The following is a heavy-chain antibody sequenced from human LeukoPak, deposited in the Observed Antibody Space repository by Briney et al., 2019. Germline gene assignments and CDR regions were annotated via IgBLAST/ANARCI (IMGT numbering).Heavy chain of an antibody. Sequence: ASVKVSFKASGYTFTGYGISWVRQAPGQGLEWMGWISPLDGKTNYAQKIQGRVTMTTDTSTTTAYMELRRLTSDDTAVYFCTRDASSSWYHYWGQGTLVTVSS. CDR1: GYTFTGYG. CDR2: ISPLDGKT. J-gene: IGHJ4*02. D-gene: IGHD6-13*01. V-gene: IGHV1-18*01. CDR3: TRDASSSWYHY.